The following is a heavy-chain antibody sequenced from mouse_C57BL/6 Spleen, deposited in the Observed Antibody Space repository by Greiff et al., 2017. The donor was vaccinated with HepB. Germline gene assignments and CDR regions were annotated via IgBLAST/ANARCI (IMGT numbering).Heavy chain of an antibody. Sequence: QVQLQQPGAELVKPGASVKLSCKASGYTFTSYWMPWVKQRPGQGLEWIGMIHPNSGSTNYNEKFKSKSTLTVDKSSSTACMQLSSLASEDAAVYYCARGNWDGWYFDVWGTGTTVTVSS. J-gene: IGHJ1*03. CDR1: GYTFTSYW. V-gene: IGHV1-64*01. CDR3: ARGNWDGWYFDV. D-gene: IGHD4-1*01. CDR2: IHPNSGST.